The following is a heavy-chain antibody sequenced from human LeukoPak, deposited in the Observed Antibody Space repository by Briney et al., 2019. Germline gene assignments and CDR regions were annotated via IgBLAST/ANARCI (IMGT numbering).Heavy chain of an antibody. Sequence: PGGSLRLSCAASGFTFSSYGMHWVRQAPGKGLEWVAVISYDGSNKYYADSVKGRFTISRDNSKNTLYLQMNSLRAEDTAVYYCARDPYITMVRGVIPHDAFDIWGQGTMVTVSS. D-gene: IGHD3-10*01. J-gene: IGHJ3*02. CDR3: ARDPYITMVRGVIPHDAFDI. CDR2: ISYDGSNK. V-gene: IGHV3-30*03. CDR1: GFTFSSYG.